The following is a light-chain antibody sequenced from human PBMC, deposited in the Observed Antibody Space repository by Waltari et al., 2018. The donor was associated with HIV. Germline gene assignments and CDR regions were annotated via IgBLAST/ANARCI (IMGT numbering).Light chain of an antibody. CDR1: SRDVGNYNL. Sequence: QSTLTQPASVSASPGQSITLSCTGTSRDVGNYNLVSWYQQHPGKAPKLLIYEVNKRPSGVSVRFSGSKSGNTASLTISGLQAEDEADYYCCSYAGSTTYVFGTGTKVTVL. CDR2: EVN. V-gene: IGLV2-23*02. J-gene: IGLJ1*01. CDR3: CSYAGSTTYV.